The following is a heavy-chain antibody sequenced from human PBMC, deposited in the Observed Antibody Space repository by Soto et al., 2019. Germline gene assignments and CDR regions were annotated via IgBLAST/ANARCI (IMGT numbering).Heavy chain of an antibody. J-gene: IGHJ6*02. CDR3: ARGVRGHYGKDV. CDR1: GFTFNNYW. D-gene: IGHD3-10*01. Sequence: EVQLVESGGGLVQPGGSLRLSCAASGFTFNNYWIHWVRQAPGKRLMWVSRINGDGTTTNYADSVRGRFAISRDNAENTVYLQMNSLRAEDTALYYCARGVRGHYGKDVWGQGTTVTVSS. CDR2: INGDGTTT. V-gene: IGHV3-74*01.